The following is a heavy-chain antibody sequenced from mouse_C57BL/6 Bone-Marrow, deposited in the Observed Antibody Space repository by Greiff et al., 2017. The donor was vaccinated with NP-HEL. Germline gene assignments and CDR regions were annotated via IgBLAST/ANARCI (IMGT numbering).Heavy chain of an antibody. J-gene: IGHJ2*01. CDR2: ISSGGSYT. CDR3: ARHDYDGTPCFDY. CDR1: GFTFSSYG. D-gene: IGHD2-4*01. Sequence: EVKLVESGGDLVKPGGSLKLSCAASGFTFSSYGMSWVRQTPDKRLEWVATISSGGSYTYYPDSVKGRFTISRDNAKNTLYLQMSSLKSEDTAMYYCARHDYDGTPCFDYWGQGTTLTVSS. V-gene: IGHV5-6*01.